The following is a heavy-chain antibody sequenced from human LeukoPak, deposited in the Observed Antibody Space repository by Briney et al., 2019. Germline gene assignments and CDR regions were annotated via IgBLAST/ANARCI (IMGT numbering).Heavy chain of an antibody. CDR1: GYSITSGYY. J-gene: IGHJ6*03. V-gene: IGHV4-38-2*02. D-gene: IGHD3-22*01. Sequence: SETLSLTCIVSGYSITSGYYWGWIRQPPGKGLEWIGIISRSGDTYYNPSLKSRVTISVDTSKNQFSLKLSSVTAADTAVYYCARAVYYYDSSGYYRVYYYMDVWGKGTTVTVSS. CDR2: ISRSGDT. CDR3: ARAVYYYDSSGYYRVYYYMDV.